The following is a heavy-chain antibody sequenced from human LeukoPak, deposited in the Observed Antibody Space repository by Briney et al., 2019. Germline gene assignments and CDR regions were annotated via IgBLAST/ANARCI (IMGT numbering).Heavy chain of an antibody. V-gene: IGHV4-39*07. CDR1: GGSISSSSYY. Sequence: SETVSLTCTVSGGSISSSSYYWGWIRQPPGKGLEWIGEINHSGSTNYNPSLKSRVTISVDTSKNQFSLKLSSVTAADTAVYYCARRSITMVRGVRGWFDPWGQGTLVTVSS. CDR3: ARRSITMVRGVRGWFDP. CDR2: INHSGST. D-gene: IGHD3-10*01. J-gene: IGHJ5*02.